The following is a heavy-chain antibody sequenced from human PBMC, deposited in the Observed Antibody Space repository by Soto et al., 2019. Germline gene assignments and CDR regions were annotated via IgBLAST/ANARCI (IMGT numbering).Heavy chain of an antibody. Sequence: GGCLRLSCAASGFTFSSYDMHWVRQATGKGLEWVSAIGTAGDTYYPGSVKGRFTISRENAKNSLYLQMNSLRAGDTAVYYCARGIEYSSSSSFSFGWFDPWGQGTLVTVSS. D-gene: IGHD6-6*01. CDR2: IGTAGDT. CDR1: GFTFSSYD. J-gene: IGHJ5*02. V-gene: IGHV3-13*01. CDR3: ARGIEYSSSSSFSFGWFDP.